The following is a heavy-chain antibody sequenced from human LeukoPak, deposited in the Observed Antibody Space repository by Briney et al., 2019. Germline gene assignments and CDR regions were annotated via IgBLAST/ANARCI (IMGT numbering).Heavy chain of an antibody. CDR1: GYTFTSYY. V-gene: IGHV1-69*02. D-gene: IGHD2-15*01. Sequence: GASVKVSCKASGYTFTSYYMHWVRQAPGQGLEWMGRIIPILGIANYAQKFQGRVTITADKSTSTAYMELSSLRPEDTAVYYCARGPQGGSCYDYWGQGTLVTVSS. CDR2: IIPILGIA. CDR3: ARGPQGGSCYDY. J-gene: IGHJ4*02.